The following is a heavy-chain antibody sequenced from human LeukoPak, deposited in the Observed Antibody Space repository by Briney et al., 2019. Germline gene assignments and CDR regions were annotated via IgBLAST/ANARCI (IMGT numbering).Heavy chain of an antibody. Sequence: GESLKISCKASGYSFTTYWIGWVRQMPGKGLEWMGIIYPGDSDTRYSPSFQGQVTISADKSISTAYLQWSSLKASDTAMYYCATPQMATRGPRYFDCWGQGTLVTVSS. CDR2: IYPGDSDT. CDR1: GYSFTTYW. J-gene: IGHJ4*02. CDR3: ATPQMATRGPRYFDC. V-gene: IGHV5-51*01. D-gene: IGHD5-24*01.